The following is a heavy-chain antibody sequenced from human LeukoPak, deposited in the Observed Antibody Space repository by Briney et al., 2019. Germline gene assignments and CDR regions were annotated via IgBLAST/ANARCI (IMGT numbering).Heavy chain of an antibody. CDR2: INPNSCGT. D-gene: IGHD3-3*01. Sequence: ASVKVSCKASGGTFSSYAISWVRQAPGQGLEWMGRINPNSCGTNYAQKFQGRVTMIRDTSISTAYMELSRLRSDDTAVYYCARIGYDFWSGYYLGSGITADWFDPWGQGTLVTVSS. CDR1: GGTFSSYA. V-gene: IGHV1-2*06. J-gene: IGHJ5*02. CDR3: ARIGYDFWSGYYLGSGITADWFDP.